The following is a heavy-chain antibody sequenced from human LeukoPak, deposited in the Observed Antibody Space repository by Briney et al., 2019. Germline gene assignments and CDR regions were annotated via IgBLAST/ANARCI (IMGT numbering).Heavy chain of an antibody. CDR3: ATARYDILTGGYYFDY. J-gene: IGHJ4*02. CDR2: FDPEDGET. V-gene: IGHV1-24*01. Sequence: GASVKVSCKVSGYTLTELSMHWVRQAPGKWLEWMGGFDPEDGETIYAQKFQGRVTMTEDTSTDTAYMELSSLRSEDTAVYYCATARYDILTGGYYFDYWGQGTLVTVSS. CDR1: GYTLTELS. D-gene: IGHD3-9*01.